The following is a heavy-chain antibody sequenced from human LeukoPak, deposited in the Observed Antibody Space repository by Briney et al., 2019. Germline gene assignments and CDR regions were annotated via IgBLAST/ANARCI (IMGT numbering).Heavy chain of an antibody. Sequence: PSETLSLTCAVSGYSISSGYYWGWIRQPPGRGLEWIGSIYHSGSTYYNPSLKSRVTISVDTSKNQFSLKLSSVTAADTAVYYCARTATEYYYDSSGYYPWFFDYWGQGALVTVSS. CDR3: ARTATEYYYDSSGYYPWFFDY. CDR2: IYHSGST. V-gene: IGHV4-38-2*01. D-gene: IGHD3-22*01. J-gene: IGHJ4*02. CDR1: GYSISSGYY.